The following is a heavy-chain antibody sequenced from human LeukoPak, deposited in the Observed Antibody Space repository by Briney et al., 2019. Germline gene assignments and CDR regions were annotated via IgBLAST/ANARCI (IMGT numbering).Heavy chain of an antibody. CDR1: GGTFSSYA. Sequence: GASVKVSCKASGGTFSSYAISWVRQAPGQGLEWMGGIIPIFGTANYAQKFQGRVTIIADESTSTAYMELSSLRSEDTAVYYCARDHRAIWFGGYYYYMDVWGKGTTVTISS. CDR2: IIPIFGTA. CDR3: ARDHRAIWFGGYYYYMDV. V-gene: IGHV1-69*13. J-gene: IGHJ6*03. D-gene: IGHD3-10*01.